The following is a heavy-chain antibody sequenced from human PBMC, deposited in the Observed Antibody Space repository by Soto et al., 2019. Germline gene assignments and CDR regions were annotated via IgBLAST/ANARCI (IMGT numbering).Heavy chain of an antibody. J-gene: IGHJ6*02. D-gene: IGHD3-3*01. CDR1: GYSFTSYW. Sequence: PGESLKISCKGSGYSFTSYWIGWVSQMPGKGLEWMGIIYPGDSNTRYSPSLQGQVTISVDKSISTAYLQWSSLKATDTAMYYCARHAYDFWSGHPNPRYYYGMDVWGQGTTVTV. CDR2: IYPGDSNT. CDR3: ARHAYDFWSGHPNPRYYYGMDV. V-gene: IGHV5-51*01.